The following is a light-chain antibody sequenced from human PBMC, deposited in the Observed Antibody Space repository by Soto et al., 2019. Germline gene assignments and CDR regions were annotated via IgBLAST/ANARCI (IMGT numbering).Light chain of an antibody. J-gene: IGKJ2*01. Sequence: EIVLTQSPGTLSLSPGERATLSCRASEIVSTSFLAWYQHKPGQTPRLLIKATSTRAPGIPERFSGSGSGTDVALSISRLEPEDFAIYTCQQYGTLPYTFGRGTKVEIK. CDR1: EIVSTSF. CDR3: QQYGTLPYT. V-gene: IGKV3-20*01. CDR2: ATS.